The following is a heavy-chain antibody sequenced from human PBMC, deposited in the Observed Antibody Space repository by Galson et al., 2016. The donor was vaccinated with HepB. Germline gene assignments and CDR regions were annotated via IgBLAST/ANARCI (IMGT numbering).Heavy chain of an antibody. V-gene: IGHV3-33*06. CDR2: IWYDGSNK. Sequence: SLRLSCAASGFTFSSYGMHWVRQAPGKGLEWVAVIWYDGSNKYYADSVKGRFTISRDNSKNTMYLQMNSLRAEDTAVYYCAKDSVGATVYYYYGMDDWGQGTTVTVSS. CDR1: GFTFSSYG. D-gene: IGHD1-26*01. CDR3: AKDSVGATVYYYYGMDD. J-gene: IGHJ6*01.